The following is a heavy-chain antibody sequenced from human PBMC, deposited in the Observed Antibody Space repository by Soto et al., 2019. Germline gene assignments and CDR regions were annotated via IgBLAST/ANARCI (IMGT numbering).Heavy chain of an antibody. D-gene: IGHD6-13*01. CDR3: ARGIAAAGKYYYYYYGMDV. J-gene: IGHJ6*02. CDR1: GFTFSSYA. CDR2: ISYDGSNK. V-gene: IGHV3-30-3*01. Sequence: GSLRLSCAASGFTFSSYAMHWVRQAPGKGLEWVAVISYDGSNKYYADSVKGRFTISRDNSKNTLYLQMNSLRAEDTAVYYCARGIAAAGKYYYYYYGMDVWGQGTTVTVSS.